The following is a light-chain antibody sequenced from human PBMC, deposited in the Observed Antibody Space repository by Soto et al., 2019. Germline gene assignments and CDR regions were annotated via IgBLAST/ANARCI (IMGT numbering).Light chain of an antibody. CDR3: QSADSSGTYGV. J-gene: IGLJ3*02. CDR2: KDS. Sequence: SYELTQPPSVSVSPGQTARITCSGDALPKQYAYWYQQKPGQAPVLLIYKDSERPSGIPERFSGSSSGTTVTLTISGVQAEDEADYYCQSADSSGTYGVFGGGTKLTVL. V-gene: IGLV3-25*03. CDR1: ALPKQY.